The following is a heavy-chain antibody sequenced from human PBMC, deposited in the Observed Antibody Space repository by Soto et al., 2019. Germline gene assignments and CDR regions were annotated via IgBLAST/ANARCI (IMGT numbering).Heavy chain of an antibody. CDR3: VTDLSVGVINNRFDY. CDR2: INSGSSTI. J-gene: IGHJ4*02. CDR1: GFTFSYYS. V-gene: IGHV3-48*02. Sequence: EVQLVEAGGGLVQPGGSLRLSCKASGFTFSYYSLNWVRQGPGKGLEWIAHINSGSSTINYADSVRSRFTISRDDAKDSLYLQMHSLRDEDTAIYYCVTDLSVGVINNRFDYWGQGTLVNVSS. D-gene: IGHD3-22*01.